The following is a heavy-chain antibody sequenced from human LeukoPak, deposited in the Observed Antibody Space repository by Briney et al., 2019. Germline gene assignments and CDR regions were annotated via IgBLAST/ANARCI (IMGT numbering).Heavy chain of an antibody. D-gene: IGHD2-8*01. J-gene: IGHJ3*02. CDR2: IYQSGTT. CDR3: ARENGGLGDAFDI. Sequence: KSSQTLSLTCTVSGGSISSGTSSWSWIRQPPGQGPEWIGCIYQSGTTYYNPSLKSRVSISVDRSKNQFSLKLSSVTAADTAVYYCARENGGLGDAFDIWGQGTMVTVSS. V-gene: IGHV4-30-2*01. CDR1: GGSISSGTSS.